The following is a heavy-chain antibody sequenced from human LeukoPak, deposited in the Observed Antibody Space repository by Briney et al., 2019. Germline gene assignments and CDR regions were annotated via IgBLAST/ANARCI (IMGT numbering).Heavy chain of an antibody. D-gene: IGHD3-22*01. V-gene: IGHV1-18*01. CDR2: ISAYNGNT. Sequence: ASVKVSCKVSGYSLTALAIHWVRQAPGQGLEWMGWISAYNGNTNYAQKLQDRVTMTTDTSTSTAYMELRSLRSDNTAVYYCARVSRYDSSGRPDYWGQGTLVTVSS. CDR1: GYSLTALA. CDR3: ARVSRYDSSGRPDY. J-gene: IGHJ4*02.